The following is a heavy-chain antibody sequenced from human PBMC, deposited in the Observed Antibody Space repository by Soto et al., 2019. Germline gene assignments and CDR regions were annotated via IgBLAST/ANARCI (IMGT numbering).Heavy chain of an antibody. CDR3: ARLVQLLQGRWFDP. Sequence: SETLCLTCTVSGGSISSCDYYWSWIRQPPGKGLEWIGYIYYSGSTYYNPSLKSRVTISVDTSKNQFSLKLSSVTAADTAVYYCARLVQLLQGRWFDPWGQGTLVTVS. CDR1: GGSISSCDYY. J-gene: IGHJ5*02. CDR2: IYYSGST. D-gene: IGHD2-15*01. V-gene: IGHV4-30-4*01.